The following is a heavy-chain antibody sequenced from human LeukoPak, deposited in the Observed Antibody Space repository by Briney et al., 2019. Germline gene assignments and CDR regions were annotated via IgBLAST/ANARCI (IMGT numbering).Heavy chain of an antibody. J-gene: IGHJ4*02. CDR1: GYTFTSYA. Sequence: ASVKVSCKASGYTFTSYAMHWVRQAPGQRLEWMGWINAGNGNTKYSQKFQGRVTITRDTSAGTAYMELSSLRSEDTAVYYCVRSYCSGGSCYSWDYWGQGTLVTVSS. V-gene: IGHV1-3*01. D-gene: IGHD2-15*01. CDR2: INAGNGNT. CDR3: VRSYCSGGSCYSWDY.